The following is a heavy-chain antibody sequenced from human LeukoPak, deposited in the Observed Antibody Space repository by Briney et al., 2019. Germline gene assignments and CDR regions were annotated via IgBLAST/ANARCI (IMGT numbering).Heavy chain of an antibody. J-gene: IGHJ4*02. CDR3: ARSAYDYVWGSYRFDY. Sequence: PSETLSLTCTVSGYSISTSYYWGWIRQPPGKGLEWIGSIYHSGNTYYNPSLKSRVTISVDTSKNQFSLKLSSVTAADTAVYYCARSAYDYVWGSYRFDYWGQGTLVTVSS. CDR2: IYHSGNT. V-gene: IGHV4-38-2*02. CDR1: GYSISTSYY. D-gene: IGHD3-16*02.